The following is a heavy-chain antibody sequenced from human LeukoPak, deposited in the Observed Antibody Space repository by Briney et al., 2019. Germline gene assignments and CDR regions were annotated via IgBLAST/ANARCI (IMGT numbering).Heavy chain of an antibody. CDR2: IYYSGST. CDR3: ARGEYSSSSAITPDY. J-gene: IGHJ4*02. D-gene: IGHD6-6*01. CDR1: GGSISSYY. V-gene: IGHV4-59*12. Sequence: PSEALSLTCTVSGGSISSYYWSWIRQPPGKGLEWIGYIYYSGSTNYNPSLKSRVTISVDTSKNQFSLKLSSVTAADTAVYYCARGEYSSSSAITPDYWGQGTLVTVSS.